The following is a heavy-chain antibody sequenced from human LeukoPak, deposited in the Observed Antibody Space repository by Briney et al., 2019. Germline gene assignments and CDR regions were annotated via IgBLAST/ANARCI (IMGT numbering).Heavy chain of an antibody. V-gene: IGHV4-38-2*02. Sequence: SETLSLTCTVSGYSISSGHYWGWIRQPPGKGLEWIGSIYHSGSTYYNPSLKSRVTISVDTSKNQFSLKLSSVTAADTAVYYCARVPRFNPFDPWGQGTLVTVSS. CDR3: ARVPRFNPFDP. D-gene: IGHD1-14*01. CDR1: GYSISSGHY. J-gene: IGHJ5*02. CDR2: IYHSGST.